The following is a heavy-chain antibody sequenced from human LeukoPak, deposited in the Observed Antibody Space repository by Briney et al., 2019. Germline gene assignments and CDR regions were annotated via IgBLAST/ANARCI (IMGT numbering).Heavy chain of an antibody. CDR3: ARGVRAAAGTIFHY. Sequence: PSETLSLTCAVYGGSFSGYYWSWIRQPPGKGLEWIGEINHSGSTNYNSSLKSRVTISVDTSKNQFSLKLSSVTAADTAVYYCARGVRAAAGTIFHYWGQGTLVTVSS. D-gene: IGHD6-13*01. V-gene: IGHV4-34*01. J-gene: IGHJ4*02. CDR1: GGSFSGYY. CDR2: INHSGST.